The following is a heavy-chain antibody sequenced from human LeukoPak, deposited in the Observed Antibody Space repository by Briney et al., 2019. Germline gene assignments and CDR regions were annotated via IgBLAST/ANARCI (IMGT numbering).Heavy chain of an antibody. J-gene: IGHJ5*02. V-gene: IGHV1-8*03. CDR1: GYTFTSYD. Sequence: GSSVKVSYKASGYTFTSYDINWVRQATGQGLEWMGWMNPNSGNTGYAQKFQGRVTITRNTSISTAYMELSSLRSEDTAVYYCARVPAATVSFDPWGQGTLVTVSS. CDR3: ARVPAATVSFDP. CDR2: MNPNSGNT. D-gene: IGHD2-2*01.